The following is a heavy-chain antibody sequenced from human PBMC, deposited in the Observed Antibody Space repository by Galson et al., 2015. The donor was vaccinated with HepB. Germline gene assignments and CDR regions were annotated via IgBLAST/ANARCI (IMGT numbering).Heavy chain of an antibody. D-gene: IGHD3-22*01. J-gene: IGHJ3*02. CDR3: ASRVEGDYYDSSLGGAFDI. V-gene: IGHV3-66*02. Sequence: SLRLSCAASGFTVSSNYMSWVRQAPGKGLEWVSVIYSGGSTYYADSVKGRFTISRDNSKNTLYLQMNSLRAEDTAVYYCASRVEGDYYDSSLGGAFDIWGQGTMVTVSS. CDR2: IYSGGST. CDR1: GFTVSSNY.